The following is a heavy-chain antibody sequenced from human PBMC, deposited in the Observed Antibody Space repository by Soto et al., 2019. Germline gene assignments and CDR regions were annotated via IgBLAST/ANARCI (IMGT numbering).Heavy chain of an antibody. J-gene: IGHJ6*02. V-gene: IGHV1-69*01. Sequence: QVQLVQSGAEVKKPGSSVKVSCKTSGVSFNNNGIGWVRQAPGHGLEWMGGVSPPFRTSNYARKFQGRISITADASTGTVNMELGSLTSEDTAQYYCARVLYYGSGSYSPYGMDVWGQGTTVTVSS. CDR3: ARVLYYGSGSYSPYGMDV. CDR1: GVSFNNNG. D-gene: IGHD3-10*01. CDR2: VSPPFRTS.